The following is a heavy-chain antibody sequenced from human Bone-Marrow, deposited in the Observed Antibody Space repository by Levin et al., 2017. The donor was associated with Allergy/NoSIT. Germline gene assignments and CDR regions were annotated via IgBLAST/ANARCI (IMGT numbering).Heavy chain of an antibody. CDR2: IYYSGTT. J-gene: IGHJ3*02. CDR1: SGSISSGGYY. D-gene: IGHD5-18*01. CDR3: AREDRIQLYAFDI. V-gene: IGHV4-31*03. Sequence: SQTLSLTCTVSSGSISSGGYYWSWIRQHPGKGLEWIGYIYYSGTTYYNPSLKSRVTISLDTSKNQFSLKLSSVTAADTAVYYCAREDRIQLYAFDIWGQGTTVTVSS.